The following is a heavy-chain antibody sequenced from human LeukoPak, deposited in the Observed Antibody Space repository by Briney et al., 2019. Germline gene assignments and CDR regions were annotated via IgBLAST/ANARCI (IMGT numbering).Heavy chain of an antibody. CDR1: GGSFSGYY. V-gene: IGHV4-34*01. D-gene: IGHD3-10*01. CDR3: VGRVLGRFPRTRYFDY. Sequence: SETLSLTCAVYGGSFSGYYWSWIRQPPGKGLEWIGEINHSGNTNYNPSLKSRVTISVGTSKNQFSLKLSSVTAADTAVYYCVGRVLGRFPRTRYFDYWGQGTLVTVSS. CDR2: INHSGNT. J-gene: IGHJ4*02.